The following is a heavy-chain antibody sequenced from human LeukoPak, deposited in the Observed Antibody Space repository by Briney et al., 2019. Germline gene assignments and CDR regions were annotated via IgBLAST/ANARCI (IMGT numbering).Heavy chain of an antibody. CDR3: ETASDPHTSDTGG. J-gene: IGHJ1*01. D-gene: IGHD7-27*01. V-gene: IGHV1-2*02. Sequence: SAVTVSCKASGNDFSYYSFKLLRQAPAPGLEWVGWINTHSSTTHYAQSFRGRVTMETYIIKAYMELNSLTPNDTAIYYCETASDPHTSDTGGWGPGAMVTVAS. CDR1: GNDFSYYS. CDR2: INTHSSTT.